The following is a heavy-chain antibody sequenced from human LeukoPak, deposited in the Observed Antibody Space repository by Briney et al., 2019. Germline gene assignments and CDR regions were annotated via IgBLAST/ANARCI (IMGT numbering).Heavy chain of an antibody. Sequence: SETLSLTCAVYGGSFSGYYWSWIRQPPGKGLEWIGEINHSGSTNYNPSPKSRVTISVDTSKNQFSLKLSSVTAADTAVYYCARGPSITIFGVVIGLDYWGQGTLVTVSS. CDR2: INHSGST. J-gene: IGHJ4*02. CDR3: ARGPSITIFGVVIGLDY. D-gene: IGHD3-3*01. CDR1: GGSFSGYY. V-gene: IGHV4-34*01.